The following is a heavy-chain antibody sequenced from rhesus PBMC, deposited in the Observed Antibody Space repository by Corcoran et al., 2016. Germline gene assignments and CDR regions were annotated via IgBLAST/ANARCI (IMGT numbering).Heavy chain of an antibody. CDR2: IYWDYDK. V-gene: IGHV2S1*01. Sequence: QVTLKESGPALVKPTQTLTLTCTFSGFSLSTRGMGLGWIRQPPGQALEWLANIYWDYDKYYSTSLKTKLTISKDTSKNQVILTMTNMDPVDTATYYCARGGTGTTVATTVAFDYWGQGVLVTVSS. J-gene: IGHJ4*01. CDR3: ARGGTGTTVATTVAFDY. D-gene: IGHD4-29*01. CDR1: GFSLSTRGMG.